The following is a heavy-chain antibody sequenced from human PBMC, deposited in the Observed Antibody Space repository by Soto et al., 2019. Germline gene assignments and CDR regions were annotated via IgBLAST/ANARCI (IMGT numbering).Heavy chain of an antibody. CDR2: IYYSGST. CDR1: GVSISSYY. V-gene: IGHV4-59*08. CDR3: ARHHDS. J-gene: IGHJ4*02. Sequence: QVQLEESGPGLVKPSETVSLTCTVSGVSISSYYWSWIRQPPGKGLEWIGYIYYSGSTNYNPSLKTRVTISVDTSKNQFSLKLSSVTAADTAVYYCARHHDSWGQGTLVTVSS.